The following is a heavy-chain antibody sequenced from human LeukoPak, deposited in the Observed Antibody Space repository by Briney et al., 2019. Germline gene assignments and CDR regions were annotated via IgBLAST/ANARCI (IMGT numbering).Heavy chain of an antibody. CDR3: ARTGIAAPNWFDP. V-gene: IGHV1-69*13. CDR1: GGTFSSYA. D-gene: IGHD6-13*01. J-gene: IGHJ5*02. CDR2: IIPIFGTA. Sequence: VASVKVSCKASGGTFSSYAISWVRQAPGQGLEWMGGIIPIFGTANYAQKFQGRVTITADESTSTAYMELSSLRSEDTAVYYCARTGIAAPNWFDPWGQGTLVTVSS.